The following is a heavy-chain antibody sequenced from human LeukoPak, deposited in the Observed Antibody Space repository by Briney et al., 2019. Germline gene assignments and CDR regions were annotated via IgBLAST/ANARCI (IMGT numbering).Heavy chain of an antibody. CDR1: EFTFKVYS. D-gene: IGHD6-19*01. CDR3: AKDGLCSDTACPTRVRVAGGFDY. Sequence: GGSLRLSCVASEFTFKVYSMHWLRQAPGKGLEWVSTINNVGSETYYADSVRGRFTTSRDNSKNTVYLQMNSLRVEDTAVYYCAKDGLCSDTACPTRVRVAGGFDYWGQGVLVSASS. J-gene: IGHJ4*02. V-gene: IGHV3-23*01. CDR2: INNVGSET.